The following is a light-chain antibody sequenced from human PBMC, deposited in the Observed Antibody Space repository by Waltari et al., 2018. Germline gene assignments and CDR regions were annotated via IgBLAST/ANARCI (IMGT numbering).Light chain of an antibody. CDR1: NSDVGSYNL. J-gene: IGLJ2*01. CDR3: SSYAGGSTVI. CDR2: EVT. Sequence: QSALTQPASVSGSPGQSITISCTGTNSDVGSYNLVSWYQQHPGKAPNLTLYEVTKRPSLVPKRCSGSKSGNTASLTIAGLQAEDEADYYCSSYAGGSTVIFGGGTKVTVL. V-gene: IGLV2-23*02.